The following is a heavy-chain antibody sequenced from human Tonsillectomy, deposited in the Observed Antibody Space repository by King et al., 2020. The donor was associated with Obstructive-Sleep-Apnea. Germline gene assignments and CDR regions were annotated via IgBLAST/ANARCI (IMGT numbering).Heavy chain of an antibody. CDR2: MYHSGIT. Sequence: MQLQESGPGLVKPSETLSLTCAVSGYSISSGHYWGWIRQPPGKGLEWIGSMYHSGITYHNPSLKSRVTMSVDTSKNQFFLKLSSVTAADTAMYFCARVAASAAPPFDYWGQGTLVTVSS. J-gene: IGHJ4*02. CDR3: ARVAASAAPPFDY. CDR1: GYSISSGHY. V-gene: IGHV4-38-2*01. D-gene: IGHD6-13*01.